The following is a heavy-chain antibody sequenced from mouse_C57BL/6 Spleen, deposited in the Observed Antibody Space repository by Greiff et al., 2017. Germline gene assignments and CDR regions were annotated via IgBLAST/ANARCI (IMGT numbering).Heavy chain of an antibody. CDR3: ARDGGYGDDRYFDV. Sequence: EVQLVESGGGLVKPGGSLKLSCAASGFTFSSYAMSWVRQTPEKRLEWVATISDGGSYTYYPDNVTGRFTISRDNAKNNLDLQMSHLKSEDTAMYYCARDGGYGDDRYFDVWGTGTTVTVSS. V-gene: IGHV5-4*01. CDR1: GFTFSSYA. J-gene: IGHJ1*03. CDR2: ISDGGSYT. D-gene: IGHD2-2*01.